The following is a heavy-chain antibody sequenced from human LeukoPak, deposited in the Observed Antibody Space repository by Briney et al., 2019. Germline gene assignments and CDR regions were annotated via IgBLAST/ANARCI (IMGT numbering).Heavy chain of an antibody. CDR1: GGTFSSYA. Sequence: SVKVSCKASGGTFSSYAISWVRQAPGQGLEWMGGIIPIFGTANYAQKFQGRVTITADESTSTAYMELSSLRSEDTAVYYCARDRRYYYDSSGYSYYYYGMDVWGQGTTVTVSS. J-gene: IGHJ6*02. CDR3: ARDRRYYYDSSGYSYYYYGMDV. CDR2: IIPIFGTA. V-gene: IGHV1-69*13. D-gene: IGHD3-22*01.